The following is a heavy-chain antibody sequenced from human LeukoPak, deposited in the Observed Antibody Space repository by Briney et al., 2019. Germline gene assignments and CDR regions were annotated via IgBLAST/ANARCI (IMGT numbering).Heavy chain of an antibody. J-gene: IGHJ4*02. Sequence: PGGSLRLSCAASGFTFSTYWMSWVRQAPGKGLEWVANIKQDGSEKYYVDSVMGRFTISRDNAKNSLYLQMNTLRPEDTAVYYCARDSYTSSWWSYWGQGTLVTVSS. V-gene: IGHV3-7*01. CDR2: IKQDGSEK. CDR1: GFTFSTYW. CDR3: ARDSYTSSWWSY. D-gene: IGHD6-13*01.